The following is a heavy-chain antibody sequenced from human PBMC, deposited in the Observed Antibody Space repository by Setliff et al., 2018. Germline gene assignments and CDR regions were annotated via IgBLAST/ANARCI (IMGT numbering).Heavy chain of an antibody. V-gene: IGHV1-18*01. CDR3: AISTLSICSGGSCPNAFDV. CDR2: ISSYNGRT. J-gene: IGHJ3*01. D-gene: IGHD2-15*01. Sequence: ASVKVSCKASGHIFNSYGISWVRQAPGQGLEWLGWISSYNGRTGYAQRFQDRVSLTTDTSTGAAHMELRSLRSDDTAVYYCAISTLSICSGGSCPNAFDVWGKGQWSPSPQ. CDR1: GHIFNSYG.